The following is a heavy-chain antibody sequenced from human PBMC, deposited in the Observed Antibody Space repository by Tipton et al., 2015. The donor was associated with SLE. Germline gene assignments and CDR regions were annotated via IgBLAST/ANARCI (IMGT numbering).Heavy chain of an antibody. V-gene: IGHV3-30*03. CDR2: ISYDGSNK. D-gene: IGHD1-1*01. CDR3: ATWYSPFDL. Sequence: RSLRLSCAASGFTFSSYSMHWVRQAPGKGLEWVAVISYDGSNKYYADSVKGRFTISRDNYKNTLYLQMNSLRTEDTAVYYCATWYSPFDLWGRDTLVTVSS. J-gene: IGHJ2*01. CDR1: GFTFSSYS.